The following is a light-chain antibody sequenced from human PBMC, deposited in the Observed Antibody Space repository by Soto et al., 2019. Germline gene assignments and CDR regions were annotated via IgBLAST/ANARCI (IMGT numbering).Light chain of an antibody. CDR3: ISFTSRFTFV. V-gene: IGLV2-14*01. Sequence: QSALTQPASVSGSPGQSIAISCTGTRSDVGAYNYVSWYQQHPGKDPKLMIDEVTNRPSGVSDRFSGSKSGNTASLTISGLQAEDDADYYCISFTSRFTFVFGTGTKLTVL. CDR1: RSDVGAYNY. CDR2: EVT. J-gene: IGLJ1*01.